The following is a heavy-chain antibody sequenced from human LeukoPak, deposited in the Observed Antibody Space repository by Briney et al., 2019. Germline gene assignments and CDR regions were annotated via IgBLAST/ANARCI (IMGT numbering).Heavy chain of an antibody. CDR2: IREDGSHE. CDR3: ARGGTWGSFDY. Sequence: GGSLRLSCAASGFTFSTYWMNWVGQAPGKGLEWVAYIREDGSHENYVDSVKGRFTISRDNAKNSLSLQLNSLRAEDTAVYFCARGGTWGSFDYWGQGTLVTVSS. CDR1: GFTFSTYW. V-gene: IGHV3-7*01. J-gene: IGHJ4*02. D-gene: IGHD3-16*01.